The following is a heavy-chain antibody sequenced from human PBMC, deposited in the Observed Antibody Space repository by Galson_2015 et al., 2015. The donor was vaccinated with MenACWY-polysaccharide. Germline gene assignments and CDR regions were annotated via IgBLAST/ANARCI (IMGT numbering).Heavy chain of an antibody. Sequence: SLRLSCAASGFTFGSYAMGWVRQAPGKGLEWFSSIGGSGLTTFYAESVKGRFTISRDNAQNILSLQMNSLRADDTARYFCAKVTEMASSRRPFDVWGQGTMVTVSS. D-gene: IGHD5-24*01. CDR2: IGGSGLTT. V-gene: IGHV3-23*01. CDR1: GFTFGSYA. J-gene: IGHJ3*01. CDR3: AKVTEMASSRRPFDV.